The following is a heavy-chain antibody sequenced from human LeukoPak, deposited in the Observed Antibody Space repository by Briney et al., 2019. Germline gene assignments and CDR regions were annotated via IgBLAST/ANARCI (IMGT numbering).Heavy chain of an antibody. D-gene: IGHD2-8*02. CDR3: ARHRSGGYELDL. V-gene: IGHV4-59*08. CDR1: GVSISSYY. CDR2: IFSSGST. J-gene: IGHJ5*02. Sequence: SETLSLTCTVSGVSISSYYWSWIRQPPGEGLEYIGNIFSSGSTAYNPSLKSRVTISIDTSKNQFFLRLNSMTAADTALYYCARHRSGGYELDLWGQGTLVTVSS.